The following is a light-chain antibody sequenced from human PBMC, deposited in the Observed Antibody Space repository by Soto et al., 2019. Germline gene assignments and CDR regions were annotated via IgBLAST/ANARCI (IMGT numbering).Light chain of an antibody. Sequence: QAVVTQPPSASGTPGQRVTISCSGSSSNIGSNYVYWYQQLPGTAPKLLIYRNNQRPSGVPDRFSGSKSGTSASLAISGLRSEDEADYYCAAWDDSLSGLIGGGTKLTVL. CDR2: RNN. J-gene: IGLJ2*01. V-gene: IGLV1-47*01. CDR1: SSNIGSNY. CDR3: AAWDDSLSGL.